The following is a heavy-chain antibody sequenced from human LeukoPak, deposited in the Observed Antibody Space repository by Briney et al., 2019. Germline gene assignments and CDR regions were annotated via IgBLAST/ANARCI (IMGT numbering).Heavy chain of an antibody. J-gene: IGHJ4*02. CDR1: GYTFTSYD. Sequence: ASEKVSCKASGYTFTSYDINWVRQAIGQGLEWMGWMNPNSGNTGYAQKFQGRVTMTRNTSISTAYMELSSLRSEDTAVYYCARFYCTNGVCYNFDYWGQGTLVTVSS. D-gene: IGHD2-8*01. CDR3: ARFYCTNGVCYNFDY. V-gene: IGHV1-8*01. CDR2: MNPNSGNT.